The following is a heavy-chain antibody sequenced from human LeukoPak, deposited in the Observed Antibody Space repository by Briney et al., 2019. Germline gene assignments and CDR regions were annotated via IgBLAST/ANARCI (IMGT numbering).Heavy chain of an antibody. J-gene: IGHJ4*02. CDR1: GFTFSSYE. CDR2: ISGSGGST. D-gene: IGHD2-21*01. Sequence: GGSLRLSCAASGFTFSSYEMNWVRQAPGKGLEWVSAISGSGGSTYYADSVKGRFTISRDNSKNTLYLQMNSLRAEDTAVYYCAKGGKLHIVENWGQGTLVTVSS. CDR3: AKGGKLHIVEN. V-gene: IGHV3-23*01.